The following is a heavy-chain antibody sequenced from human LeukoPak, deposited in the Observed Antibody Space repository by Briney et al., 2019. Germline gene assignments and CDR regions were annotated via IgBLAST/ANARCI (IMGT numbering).Heavy chain of an antibody. CDR2: INPDGGVT. CDR3: TKDLVWNSLDS. CDR1: GFIFGTNW. J-gene: IGHJ4*02. Sequence: GGSLRLSCATSGFIFGTNWMDWVRQVPGKGLVWVSRINPDGGVTDYADSVKGRFSISRDNAKNTLYLQMNSLTDEDTAVYYCTKDLVWNSLDSWGQGILVIVSS. D-gene: IGHD5/OR15-5a*01. V-gene: IGHV3-74*01.